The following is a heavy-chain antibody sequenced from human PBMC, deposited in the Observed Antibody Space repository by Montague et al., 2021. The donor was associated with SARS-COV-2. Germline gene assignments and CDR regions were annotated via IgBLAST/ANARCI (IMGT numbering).Heavy chain of an antibody. Sequence: TLSLTCTVSGGSISSGSYYWSWIRQPAGKGLEWIGRIYTSGTTDYSFSLKSRVTISVDTPKNQFSPTLTSVTAADTAVYYCARAHSGSWAHLDNWGQGSLVTVSS. CDR1: GGSISSGSYY. J-gene: IGHJ4*02. V-gene: IGHV4-61*02. D-gene: IGHD5-12*01. CDR2: IYTSGTT. CDR3: ARAHSGSWAHLDN.